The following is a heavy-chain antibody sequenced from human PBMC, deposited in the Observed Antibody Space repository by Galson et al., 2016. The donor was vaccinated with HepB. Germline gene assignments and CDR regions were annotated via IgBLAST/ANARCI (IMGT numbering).Heavy chain of an antibody. V-gene: IGHV1-18*01. D-gene: IGHD3-3*01. J-gene: IGHJ6*02. Sequence: QSGADVKKPGESLKISCKGSGYSFTRKWIAWVRQAPGQGLEWMGWINPNDGNRNYAQKFQGRVTMTRDTSTNTFYMELSSLRSEDTAVYYCARDLFYDFWSGYYNYYYGMDVWGQGTTVSVSS. CDR1: GYSFTRKW. CDR2: INPNDGNR. CDR3: ARDLFYDFWSGYYNYYYGMDV.